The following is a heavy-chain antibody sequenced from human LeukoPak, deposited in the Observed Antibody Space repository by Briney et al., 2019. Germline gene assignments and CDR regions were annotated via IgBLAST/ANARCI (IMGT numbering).Heavy chain of an antibody. CDR3: AKSLASWYYFDY. V-gene: IGHV3-7*01. CDR2: IKQDGSEK. CDR1: GFTFSSYW. J-gene: IGHJ4*02. D-gene: IGHD6-13*01. Sequence: GGSLRLSCAASGFTFSSYWMSWVRQAPGKGLEWVANIKQDGSEKYYVDSVKGRFTISRDNSQNTLYLQMNSLRADDTAVYYCAKSLASWYYFDYWGQGTLVTVSS.